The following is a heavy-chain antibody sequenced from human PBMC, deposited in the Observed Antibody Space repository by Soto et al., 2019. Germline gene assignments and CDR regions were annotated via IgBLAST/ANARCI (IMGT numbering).Heavy chain of an antibody. Sequence: EVQLVESGGGLVQPGGSLRLSCAASGFTFSSYSMNWVRQAPGKGLEWGSFISSSSSSIYYADSVKGRFTISRDNAKSSLYLQMNSLRAEDTAVYYCARRGYCTNGVCYRRGDYWGQGTLVTVSS. CDR3: ARRGYCTNGVCYRRGDY. CDR2: ISSSSSSI. J-gene: IGHJ4*02. D-gene: IGHD2-8*01. CDR1: GFTFSSYS. V-gene: IGHV3-48*01.